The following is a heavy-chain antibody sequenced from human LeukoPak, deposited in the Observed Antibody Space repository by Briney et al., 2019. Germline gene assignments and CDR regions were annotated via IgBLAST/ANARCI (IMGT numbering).Heavy chain of an antibody. CDR3: ARGRVYYYDSSGYMYYFDY. Sequence: SETLSLTCTVSGGSISSYYWSWIRQPPGKGLEWIGYICYSGSTNYNPSLKSRVTISVDTSKNQFSLKLSSVTAADTAVYYCARGRVYYYDSSGYMYYFDYWGQGTLVTVSS. V-gene: IGHV4-59*01. J-gene: IGHJ4*02. CDR1: GGSISSYY. CDR2: ICYSGST. D-gene: IGHD3-22*01.